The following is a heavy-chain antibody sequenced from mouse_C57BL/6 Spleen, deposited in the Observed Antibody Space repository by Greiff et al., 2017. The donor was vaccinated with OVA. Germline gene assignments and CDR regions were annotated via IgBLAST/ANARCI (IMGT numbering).Heavy chain of an antibody. Sequence: QVQLQQSGPELVKPGASVKISCKASGYAFSSSWMNWVKQRPGKGLEWIGRIYPGDGDTNYNGKFKGKATLTADKSSSTAYMQLSSLTSEDSAVYFCANYGSSYYAMDYWGQGTSVTVSS. CDR3: ANYGSSYYAMDY. J-gene: IGHJ4*01. V-gene: IGHV1-82*01. CDR1: GYAFSSSW. CDR2: IYPGDGDT. D-gene: IGHD1-1*01.